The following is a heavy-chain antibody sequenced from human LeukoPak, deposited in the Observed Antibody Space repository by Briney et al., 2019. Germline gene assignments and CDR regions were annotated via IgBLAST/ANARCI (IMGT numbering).Heavy chain of an antibody. CDR3: AKGITIFGGFDY. D-gene: IGHD3-3*01. CDR2: ISGSGGST. V-gene: IGHV3-23*01. CDR1: GFPFKRHG. J-gene: IGHJ4*02. Sequence: GALRLFCAGSGFPFKRHGMGRVRQGPGEGLEWGSAISGSGGSTYYADSVKGRFTISRDNSKNTLYLQMDSLRAEDTAVYYCAKGITIFGGFDYWGQGTLVAVSS.